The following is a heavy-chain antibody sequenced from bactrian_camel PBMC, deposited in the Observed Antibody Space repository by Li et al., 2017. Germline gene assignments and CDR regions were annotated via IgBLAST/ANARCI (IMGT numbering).Heavy chain of an antibody. CDR1: GFTFSNYW. CDR2: INSGGGST. D-gene: IGHD1*01. CDR3: VRDLSSGDYDY. Sequence: QLVESGGGLVQPGGSLRLSCAASGFTFSNYWMYWVRQAPGKGLEWVSFINSGGGSTYYAEFLKGRFSISRDNAKNTVYLQMNSLKPEDTAVYYCVRDLSSGDYDYWGQGTQ. V-gene: IGHV3S25*01. J-gene: IGHJ4*01.